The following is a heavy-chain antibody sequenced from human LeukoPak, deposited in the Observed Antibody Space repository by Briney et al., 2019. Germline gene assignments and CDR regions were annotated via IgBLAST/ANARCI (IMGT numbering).Heavy chain of an antibody. V-gene: IGHV4-34*01. CDR3: ARGRIYNWNPRGFDY. J-gene: IGHJ4*02. CDR2: INHSGST. Sequence: SETLSLTCAIYGGSFSGYYWSWIRQPPGKGLGWIGEINHSGSTNYNPSLKSRVTISVDTSKNQFSLKLSSVTAADTAVYYCARGRIYNWNPRGFDYWGQGTLVTVSS. D-gene: IGHD1-1*01. CDR1: GGSFSGYY.